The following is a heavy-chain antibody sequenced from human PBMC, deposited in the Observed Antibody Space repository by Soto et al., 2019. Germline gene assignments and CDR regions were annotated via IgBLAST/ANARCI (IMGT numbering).Heavy chain of an antibody. D-gene: IGHD2-15*01. V-gene: IGHV3-15*01. CDR3: TTFPCSGGSCYPYYFDY. CDR2: IKSKTDGGTT. Sequence: EVQLVESGGGLVKPGGSLRLSCAASGFTFSNAWMSWVRQAPGKGLEWVGRIKSKTDGGTTDYAAPVKGRFTISRDNSKNMLYLQMNSLKTEDTAVYYCTTFPCSGGSCYPYYFDYWGQGTLVTVSS. CDR1: GFTFSNAW. J-gene: IGHJ4*02.